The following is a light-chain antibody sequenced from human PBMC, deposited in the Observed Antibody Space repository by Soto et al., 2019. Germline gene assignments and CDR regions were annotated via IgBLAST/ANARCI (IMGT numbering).Light chain of an antibody. V-gene: IGKV3-15*01. J-gene: IGKJ1*01. Sequence: EIVMTQSPATLSVSPGERATLSCRASQSVSSNLAWYQQKPGQAPRLLIYGASTRATGIPARFSGSGSGTEFTLTISSLQSDDFATYYCQQYNSYPWTFGQGTKVGIK. CDR1: QSVSSN. CDR3: QQYNSYPWT. CDR2: GAS.